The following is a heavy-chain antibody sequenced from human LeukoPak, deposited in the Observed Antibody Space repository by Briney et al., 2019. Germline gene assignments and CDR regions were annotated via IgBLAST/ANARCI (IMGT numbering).Heavy chain of an antibody. J-gene: IGHJ3*02. D-gene: IGHD3-10*01. CDR2: IIPIFGTA. V-gene: IGHV1-69*06. CDR1: GGTFSSYA. Sequence: ASVKVSCKASGGTFSSYAISWVRQAPGQGLEWMGGIIPIFGTANYAQKFQGRVTITADKSTSTAYMELSSLRSEDTAVYYCARSGSYYGSGTPDAFDIWGQGTMVTVSS. CDR3: ARSGSYYGSGTPDAFDI.